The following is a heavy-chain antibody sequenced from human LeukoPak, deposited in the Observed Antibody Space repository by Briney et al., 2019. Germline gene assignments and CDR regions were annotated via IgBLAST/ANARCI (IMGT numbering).Heavy chain of an antibody. CDR1: GYTFTDYY. J-gene: IGHJ4*02. D-gene: IGHD6-19*01. Sequence: ASLKVSCKASGYTFTDYYMHWVRQAPGQGLEWIGWINPNTGGTNYPQKFEGRVTMTRDTSISTAYKELTRLRSDDTAVYYCASGINYNSGWYGSFDSWGQGTLVTVSS. V-gene: IGHV1-2*02. CDR3: ASGINYNSGWYGSFDS. CDR2: INPNTGGT.